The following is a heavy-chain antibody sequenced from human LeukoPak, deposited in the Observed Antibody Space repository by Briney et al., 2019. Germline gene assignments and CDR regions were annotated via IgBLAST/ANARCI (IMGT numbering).Heavy chain of an antibody. CDR3: ARVRSGFLRYFRSWFDP. CDR1: GYTFTSYG. CDR2: ISAYNGNT. J-gene: IGHJ5*02. V-gene: IGHV1-18*01. D-gene: IGHD3-9*01. Sequence: ASVTVSCKASGYTFTSYGISWVRQAPGQGLEWMGWISAYNGNTNYAQKLQGRVTMTTDTSTSTAYMELRSLRSDDTAVYYCARVRSGFLRYFRSWFDPWGQGTLVTVSS.